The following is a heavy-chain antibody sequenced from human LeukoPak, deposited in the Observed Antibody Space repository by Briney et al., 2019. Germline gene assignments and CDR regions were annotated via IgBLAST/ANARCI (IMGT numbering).Heavy chain of an antibody. V-gene: IGHV3-23*01. CDR2: ISGPGGGT. D-gene: IGHD2-2*01. CDR1: GFTFTDYA. Sequence: PGGSLRLFCAVSGFTFTDYAMTWVRQAPAKGLEWVTGISGPGGGTYYADSVKGRFTISRDNSKNTLYLQMNSLRAEDTAVYYCAPGCRSNSCNLDQFDHWGQGTLVTDSS. CDR3: APGCRSNSCNLDQFDH. J-gene: IGHJ4*02.